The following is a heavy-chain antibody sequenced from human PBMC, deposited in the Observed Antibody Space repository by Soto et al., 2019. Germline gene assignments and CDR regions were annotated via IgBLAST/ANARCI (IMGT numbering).Heavy chain of an antibody. CDR2: INPSGGST. V-gene: IGHV1-46*01. CDR3: ARSVYSLDYYYYGMDV. Sequence: ASVKVSCKASGYTFTSYYMHWVRQAPGQGLEWMGIINPSGGSTSYAQKFQGRVTMTRDTSTSTVYMELSSLRSEDTAVYYCARSVYSLDYYYYGMDVWGQGTTVTVAS. D-gene: IGHD5-18*01. J-gene: IGHJ6*02. CDR1: GYTFTSYY.